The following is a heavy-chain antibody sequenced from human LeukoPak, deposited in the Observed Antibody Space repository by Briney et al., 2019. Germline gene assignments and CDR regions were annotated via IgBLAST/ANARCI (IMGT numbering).Heavy chain of an antibody. V-gene: IGHV3-21*01. CDR3: ARGGGNFDY. J-gene: IGHJ4*02. D-gene: IGHD2-15*01. CDR1: GFTFSSYS. Sequence: PGGSLRLSCAASGFTFSSYSMNWVRQAPGKGLEWVSSISSSSSYTYYADSVKGRFTISRDNAKNSLYLQMNSLRAEDTAVYYCARGGGNFDYWGQGTLVTVSS. CDR2: ISSSSSYT.